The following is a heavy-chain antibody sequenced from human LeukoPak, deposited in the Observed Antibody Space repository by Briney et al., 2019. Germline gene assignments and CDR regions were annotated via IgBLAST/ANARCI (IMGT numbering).Heavy chain of an antibody. CDR1: GFTFSSYA. Sequence: PGRSLRLSCAASGFTFSSYAMHWVRQAPGKGLEWVAVISYDGSNKYYADSVKGRFTISRDNSKNTLYLQMNSLRAEDTAVYYCARQFRGNSSSWYGYWGQGTLVTVSS. D-gene: IGHD6-13*01. V-gene: IGHV3-30-3*01. J-gene: IGHJ4*02. CDR3: ARQFRGNSSSWYGY. CDR2: ISYDGSNK.